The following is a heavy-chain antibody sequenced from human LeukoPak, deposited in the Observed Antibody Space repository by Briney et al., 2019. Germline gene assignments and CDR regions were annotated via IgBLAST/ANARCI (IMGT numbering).Heavy chain of an antibody. CDR3: ARDGYSYFYP. CDR1: GFTFSNYW. D-gene: IGHD5-18*01. Sequence: PGGSLRLSCAASGFTFSNYWMHWVRQAPGKGLEWVSRINNDGSTTNYADSVRGRFTISRDNAKNTLYLQMNGLRAEDTAVYYCARDGYSYFYPWGQGTLVTVSS. V-gene: IGHV3-74*01. J-gene: IGHJ4*02. CDR2: INNDGSTT.